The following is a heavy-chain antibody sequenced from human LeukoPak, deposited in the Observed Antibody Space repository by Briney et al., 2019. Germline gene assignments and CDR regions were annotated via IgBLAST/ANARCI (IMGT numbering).Heavy chain of an antibody. Sequence: SETLSLTCTVSVGSISSYYWNWIRQPPGKGLEWIGYIYYSESTNYNPSLKSRVTISEDTSKNQLSLKLSSVTAADTAVYYCASSVRRSGAFDIWGQGTMVTVSS. CDR3: ASSVRRSGAFDI. CDR1: VGSISSYY. CDR2: IYYSEST. J-gene: IGHJ3*02. V-gene: IGHV4-59*01.